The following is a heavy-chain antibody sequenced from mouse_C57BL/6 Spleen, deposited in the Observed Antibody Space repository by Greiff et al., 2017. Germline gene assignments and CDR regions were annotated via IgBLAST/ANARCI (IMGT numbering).Heavy chain of an antibody. CDR1: GYAFSSSW. V-gene: IGHV1-82*01. CDR2: IYPGDGDT. CDR3: ARFDPWFAY. J-gene: IGHJ3*01. Sequence: QVQLQQSGPELVKPGASVKISCKASGYAFSSSWMHWVKQRPGKGLEWIGRIYPGDGDTNYNGKFKGKATLTADKSSSTAYMQLSSLTSEDSAVYFCARFDPWFAYWGQGTLVTVSA.